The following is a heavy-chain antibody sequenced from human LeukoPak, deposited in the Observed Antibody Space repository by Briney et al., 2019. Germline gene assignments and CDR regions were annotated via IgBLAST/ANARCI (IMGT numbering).Heavy chain of an antibody. V-gene: IGHV4-34*01. CDR2: INHSGST. CDR3: ARRQYRYGSEY. Sequence: SETLSLTCAVYGGSFSGYYWSWIRQPPGKGLEWIGEINHSGSTNYNPSLKSRVTISVDTSKNQFSLKLSSVTAADTAVYYLARRQYRYGSEYLGQGTLVTVSS. J-gene: IGHJ4*02. CDR1: GGSFSGYY. D-gene: IGHD5-18*01.